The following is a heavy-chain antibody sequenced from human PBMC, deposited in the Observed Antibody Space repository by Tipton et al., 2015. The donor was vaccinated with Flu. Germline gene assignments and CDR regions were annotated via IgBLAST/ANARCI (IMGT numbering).Heavy chain of an antibody. V-gene: IGHV3-33*01. CDR1: GFTFGSYG. D-gene: IGHD3-10*01. Sequence: SLRLSCATSGFTFGSYGFHWVRQAPGKGLEWVAYISYDGSEKTYGDSVKGRFTISRDKSKTTVYLQMNGLRAEDTALYSCARVERSYYFGYWGQGTLVTVSS. CDR2: ISYDGSEK. CDR3: ARVERSYYFGY. J-gene: IGHJ4*02.